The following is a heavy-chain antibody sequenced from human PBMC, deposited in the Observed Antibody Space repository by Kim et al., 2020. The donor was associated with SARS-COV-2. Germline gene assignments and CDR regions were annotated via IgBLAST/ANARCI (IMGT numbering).Heavy chain of an antibody. J-gene: IGHJ4*02. V-gene: IGHV4-39*01. Sequence: SETLSLTCTVSGGSIRSGSYYWGWIRQPPGKGLEWIGSIYYSGKTYYNPSLKSRVTISLDTSKNQFSLKLSSVTAADTAVYYCASGVGSGYDYSTYFDYWGQGTLVTVSS. CDR3: ASGVGSGYDYSTYFDY. CDR2: IYYSGKT. D-gene: IGHD5-12*01. CDR1: GGSIRSGSYY.